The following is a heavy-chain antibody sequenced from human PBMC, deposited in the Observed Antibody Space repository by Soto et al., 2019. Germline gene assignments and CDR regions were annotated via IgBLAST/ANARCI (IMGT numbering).Heavy chain of an antibody. D-gene: IGHD2-8*01. Sequence: ASVKVSCKASGYTFTSYAMHWVRQAPGQRLEWMGWINAGNGNTKYSQKFQGRVTITRDTSASTAYMELSSLRSEDTAVYFCERDLSLQGVVSPIDYWGQGTLVTVSS. V-gene: IGHV1-3*01. CDR2: INAGNGNT. J-gene: IGHJ4*02. CDR3: ERDLSLQGVVSPIDY. CDR1: GYTFTSYA.